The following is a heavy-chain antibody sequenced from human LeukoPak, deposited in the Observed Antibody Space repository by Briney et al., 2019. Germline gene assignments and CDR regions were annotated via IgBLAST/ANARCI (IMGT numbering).Heavy chain of an antibody. Sequence: ASVKVSCKASAYTFTDYSLHWVRQAPGQGLEWMGWINPNTGGTNYAQKFQGRVTMTSETSISTAYLELSSLRSVDTAVYYCARDHEDYDRSGYYSLGCWGQGTLVTVSS. J-gene: IGHJ4*02. CDR1: AYTFTDYS. CDR3: ARDHEDYDRSGYYSLGC. V-gene: IGHV1-2*02. D-gene: IGHD3-22*01. CDR2: INPNTGGT.